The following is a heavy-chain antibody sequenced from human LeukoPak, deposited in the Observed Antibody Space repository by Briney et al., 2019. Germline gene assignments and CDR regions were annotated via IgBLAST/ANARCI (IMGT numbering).Heavy chain of an antibody. CDR1: GFTFSSYD. Sequence: QTGGSLRLSCAASGFTFSSYDMNWVRQAPGKGLEWISYISGRSSTIYYADSVKGRFTISRDNAKNSLYLQMNSLRDEDTAVYYCARFSTHFDYWGQGTLVTVSS. V-gene: IGHV3-48*02. J-gene: IGHJ4*02. CDR2: ISGRSSTI. D-gene: IGHD3-3*02. CDR3: ARFSTHFDY.